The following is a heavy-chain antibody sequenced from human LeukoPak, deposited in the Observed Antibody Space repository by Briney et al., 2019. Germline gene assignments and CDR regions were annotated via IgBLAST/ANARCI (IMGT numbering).Heavy chain of an antibody. V-gene: IGHV4-59*01. D-gene: IGHD4-17*01. J-gene: IGHJ4*02. CDR2: LYYSGST. CDR1: GGSTSNYY. CDR3: ARGRTLRGGDDY. Sequence: TSETLSLTCTVSGGSTSNYYWNWVRQPPGKGLEWIGYLYYSGSTSYNPSLKSRDTISIDTSKNQVSLNLTSVTAADTAVYYCARGRTLRGGDDYWGQGTLVTVSS.